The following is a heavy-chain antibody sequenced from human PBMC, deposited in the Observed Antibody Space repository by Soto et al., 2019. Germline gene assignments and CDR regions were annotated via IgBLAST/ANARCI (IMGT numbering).Heavy chain of an antibody. V-gene: IGHV1-69*01. CDR2: ITPFIGTT. CDR3: ATERDHSYHY. CDR1: EGTLKTYA. Sequence: QVQLVQSGTEVKKPASSVKVACKASEGTLKTYAITWVRQAPGHGLEWMGGITPFIGTTTYAQKFQGRLSITTDESTTTAYMELSSLKFDDTAVYYCATERDHSYHYWGQGTLVTVSS. D-gene: IGHD3-16*01. J-gene: IGHJ4*02.